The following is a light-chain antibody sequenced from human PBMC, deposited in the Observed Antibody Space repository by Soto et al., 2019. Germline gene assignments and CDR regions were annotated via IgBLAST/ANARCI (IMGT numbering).Light chain of an antibody. V-gene: IGKV1-39*01. J-gene: IGKJ1*01. CDR3: QQSYSTRWT. Sequence: DIQMTQSTSSLSASVGDRVTITCRSSQSITIYLNWYQQKPGEAPNLLIFGASTLQSGVPSRFSGSGSGTDFTLTISSLQPEDFATYYCQQSYSTRWTFGQGTNVDIK. CDR1: QSITIY. CDR2: GAS.